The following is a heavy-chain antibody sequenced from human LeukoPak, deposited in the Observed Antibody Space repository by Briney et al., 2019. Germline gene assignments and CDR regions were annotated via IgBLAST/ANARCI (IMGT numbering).Heavy chain of an antibody. Sequence: PGGSLRLSCAASGFTFSSYGMHWVRQAPGKGLEWVSAISGSGGSTYYADSVKGRFTISRDNSKNTLYLQMNSLRAEDTAVYYCAKPKVGAPTPFDYWGQGTLVTVSS. V-gene: IGHV3-23*01. CDR1: GFTFSSYG. D-gene: IGHD1-26*01. J-gene: IGHJ4*02. CDR3: AKPKVGAPTPFDY. CDR2: ISGSGGST.